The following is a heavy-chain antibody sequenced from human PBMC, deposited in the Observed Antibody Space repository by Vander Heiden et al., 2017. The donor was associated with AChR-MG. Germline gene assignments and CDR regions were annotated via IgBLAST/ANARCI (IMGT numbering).Heavy chain of an antibody. CDR1: GYTFTGYY. D-gene: IGHD5-12*01. V-gene: IGHV1-2*02. J-gene: IGHJ6*02. CDR2: INPNSGGT. CDR3: ARDLKGRSRGYSGYDIYYYYGMDV. Sequence: QVQLVQSGAEVKKPGASVKVSCKASGYTFTGYYMHWVRQAPGQGLEWMGWINPNSGGTNYAQKFQGRVTMTRDTSISTAYMELSRLRSDDTAVYYCARDLKGRSRGYSGYDIYYYYGMDVWGQGTTVTVSS.